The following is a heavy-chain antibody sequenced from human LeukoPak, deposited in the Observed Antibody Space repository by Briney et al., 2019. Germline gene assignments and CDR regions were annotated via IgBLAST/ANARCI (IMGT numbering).Heavy chain of an antibody. Sequence: SQILSLTCTVSGGSISNYYWSWIRQPPGKGLEWIGYIYYSGNTNYNPSLKSRVTISVDTSNNQFSLKLSSETAADTAVYYRARDPCTSSCRGGFDYWGQGTLVTVSS. CDR3: ARDPCTSSCRGGFDY. D-gene: IGHD2-2*01. CDR1: GGSISNYY. V-gene: IGHV4-59*01. CDR2: IYYSGNT. J-gene: IGHJ4*02.